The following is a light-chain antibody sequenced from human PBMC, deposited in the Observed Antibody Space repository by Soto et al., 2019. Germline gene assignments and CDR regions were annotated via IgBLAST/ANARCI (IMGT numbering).Light chain of an antibody. CDR2: GAS. J-gene: IGKJ1*01. V-gene: IGKV3-15*01. Sequence: EIVMTQSPATLSVSPGERATLSCGASQSVSSNLAWYQQKPGQAPRLLIYGASSRATGVTASFSGSGSETEYPFKISTLQSEDFAVYYCQQYNNLPRTFGRGTKVEIK. CDR3: QQYNNLPRT. CDR1: QSVSSN.